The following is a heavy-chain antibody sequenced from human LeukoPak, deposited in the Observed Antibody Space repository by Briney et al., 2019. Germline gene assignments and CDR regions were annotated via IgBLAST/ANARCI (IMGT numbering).Heavy chain of an antibody. V-gene: IGHV3-30*02. Sequence: PGGSLRLSCAASGFTFSSYGMHWVRQAPGKGLEWVAFIRYDGSNKYYADSVKGRFTISRDNSKNTLYLQMNSLRAEDTAVYYCASTDPSLYSGSYFLGAFDIWGQGTMVTVSS. J-gene: IGHJ3*02. CDR1: GFTFSSYG. D-gene: IGHD1-26*01. CDR3: ASTDPSLYSGSYFLGAFDI. CDR2: IRYDGSNK.